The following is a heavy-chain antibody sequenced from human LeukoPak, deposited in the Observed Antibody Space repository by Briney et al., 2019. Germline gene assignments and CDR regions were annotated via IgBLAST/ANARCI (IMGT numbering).Heavy chain of an antibody. Sequence: SQTLSLTCAISGDSVSSPSAAWNWLRQSPSGGLEWLGGTYYRSKWHYDYRGSVRSRISINPETSKNQFSLQLKSVTPEDTAVYYCARMVGLVSDFWGQGTLVTVSS. J-gene: IGHJ4*02. CDR1: GDSVSSPSAA. CDR3: ARMVGLVSDF. V-gene: IGHV6-1*01. D-gene: IGHD3-10*01. CDR2: TYYRSKWHY.